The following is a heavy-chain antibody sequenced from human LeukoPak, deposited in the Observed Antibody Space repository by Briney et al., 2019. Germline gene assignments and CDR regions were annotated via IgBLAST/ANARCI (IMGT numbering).Heavy chain of an antibody. J-gene: IGHJ4*02. CDR2: IGGRDGST. D-gene: IGHD3-10*01. V-gene: IGHV3-23*01. CDR1: GFTFSSYG. CDR3: AKGHYYGSGSLDY. Sequence: EGSLRLSCAASGFTFSSYGMSWVRQAPGKGLEWVSAIGGRDGSTYYADSVKGRFTISRDNSKNTLYVQMNSLRAEDTAVYYCAKGHYYGSGSLDYWGQGTLVTVSS.